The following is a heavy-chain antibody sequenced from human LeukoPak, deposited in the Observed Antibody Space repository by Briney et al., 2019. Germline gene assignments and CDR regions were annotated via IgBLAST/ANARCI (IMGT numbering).Heavy chain of an antibody. J-gene: IGHJ4*02. D-gene: IGHD6-13*01. Sequence: SETLSLTCTVSGGSISSSSYYWGWIRQPPGKGLEWIGSIYYSGSTYYNPSLKSRVTISVDTSKNQFSLKLSSVTAADTAVYYCARVGTVAAGYYFDYWGQGTLVTVSS. CDR2: IYYSGST. CDR1: GGSISSSSYY. V-gene: IGHV4-39*07. CDR3: ARVGTVAAGYYFDY.